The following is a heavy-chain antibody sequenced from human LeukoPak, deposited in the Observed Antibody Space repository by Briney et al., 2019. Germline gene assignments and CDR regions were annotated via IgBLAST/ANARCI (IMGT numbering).Heavy chain of an antibody. D-gene: IGHD6-13*01. CDR3: ARRFRISSSSSDAFDI. Sequence: SETLSLTCAVYGGSFSGYYWSWIRQPPGKGLEWIGEINHSGGTNYNPSLKSRVTISVDTSKNQFSLKLSSVTAADTAVYYCARRFRISSSSSDAFDIWGQGTMVTVSS. J-gene: IGHJ3*02. V-gene: IGHV4-34*01. CDR1: GGSFSGYY. CDR2: INHSGGT.